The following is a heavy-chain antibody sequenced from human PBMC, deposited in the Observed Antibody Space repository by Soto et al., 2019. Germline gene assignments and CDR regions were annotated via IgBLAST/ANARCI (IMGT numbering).Heavy chain of an antibody. V-gene: IGHV4-34*01. CDR1: NGSFIDYF. J-gene: IGHJ4*02. CDR2: IKESGFA. CDR3: ARGKSSGPLYYFDT. Sequence: PSETLSLTCGFYNGSFIDYFWNWIRQPPGKGLEWIGEIKESGFATYNPSLKRRVTMSVDTANNQFSLKVTSVTAADTAVYYCARGKSSGPLYYFDTWGQGTLVTVSS. D-gene: IGHD6-19*01.